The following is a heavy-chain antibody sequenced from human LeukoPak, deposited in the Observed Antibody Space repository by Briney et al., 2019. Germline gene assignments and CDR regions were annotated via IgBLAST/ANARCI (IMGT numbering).Heavy chain of an antibody. CDR1: RFTFSSYS. CDR2: ISSSSSYI. V-gene: IGHV3-21*01. Sequence: GGSLRLSCAASRFTFSSYSMNWVSQAQGKGLEWVSSISSSSSYIYYADSVKGRFTISRDNAKNSLYLQMNSLRAEDTAVYYCARRYGDSTSPRGMDVWGKGTTVTVSS. D-gene: IGHD4-17*01. CDR3: ARRYGDSTSPRGMDV. J-gene: IGHJ6*04.